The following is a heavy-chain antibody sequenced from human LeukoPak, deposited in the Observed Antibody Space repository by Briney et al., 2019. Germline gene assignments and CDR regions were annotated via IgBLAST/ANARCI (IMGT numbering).Heavy chain of an antibody. Sequence: GGSLRLSCAASGFTVSSNYMSWVRQAPGKGLGWVSVIYSGGSTYYADSVKGRFTISRDNSKNTLYLQMNSLRAEDTAVYYCARDSGDDGVFDYWGQGTPVTVSS. CDR3: ARDSGDDGVFDY. V-gene: IGHV3-66*01. CDR1: GFTVSSNY. J-gene: IGHJ4*02. D-gene: IGHD3-10*01. CDR2: IYSGGST.